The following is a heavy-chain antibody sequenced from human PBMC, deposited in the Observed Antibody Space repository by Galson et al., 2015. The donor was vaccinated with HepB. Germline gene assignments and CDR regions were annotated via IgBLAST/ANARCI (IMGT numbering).Heavy chain of an antibody. Sequence: SVKVSCKVSGYTLTDLSMHWVRQAPGKGLEWMGGFDPEDGETIYAQKFQGRVTMTEDTSTDTAYMELSSLRSEDTAVYYCATDGMGSNDYVWGSYANWGQGTLVTVSS. CDR1: GYTLTDLS. D-gene: IGHD3-16*01. CDR2: FDPEDGET. CDR3: ATDGMGSNDYVWGSYAN. V-gene: IGHV1-24*01. J-gene: IGHJ4*02.